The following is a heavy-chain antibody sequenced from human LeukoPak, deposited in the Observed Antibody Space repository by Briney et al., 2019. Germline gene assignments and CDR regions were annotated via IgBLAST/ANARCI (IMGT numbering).Heavy chain of an antibody. Sequence: GGSLRLPCAASGFTFSSYEMNWVRQAPGKGLEWVSSISGNGDSRNYADSVKGRFTISRDNSKSTLYLEMHSLRAEDTAVYYCAKNPLVAGTIYFDSWGQGTLLTVSS. CDR2: ISGNGDSR. CDR1: GFTFSSYE. CDR3: AKNPLVAGTIYFDS. V-gene: IGHV3-23*01. D-gene: IGHD6-19*01. J-gene: IGHJ4*02.